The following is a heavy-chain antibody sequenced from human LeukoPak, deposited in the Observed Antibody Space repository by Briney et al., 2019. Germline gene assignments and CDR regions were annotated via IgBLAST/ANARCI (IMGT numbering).Heavy chain of an antibody. CDR2: MNPNSGNT. CDR3: ARRRIAAAAWFDP. CDR1: GYTFTSYG. V-gene: IGHV1-8*02. Sequence: GASVKVSCKASGYTFTSYGISWVRQAPGQGLEWMGWMNPNSGNTGYAQKFQGRVTMTRNTSISTAYMELSSLRSEDTAVYYCARRRIAAAAWFDPWGQGTLVTVSS. J-gene: IGHJ5*02. D-gene: IGHD6-13*01.